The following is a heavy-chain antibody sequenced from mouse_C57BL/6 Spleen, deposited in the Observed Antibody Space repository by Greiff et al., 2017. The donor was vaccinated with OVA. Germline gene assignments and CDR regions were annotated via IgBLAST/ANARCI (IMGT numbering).Heavy chain of an antibody. CDR1: GFTFSDYG. V-gene: IGHV5-17*01. CDR3: AGVARWYFDV. J-gene: IGHJ1*03. Sequence: DVHLVESGGGLVKPGGSLKLSCAASGFTFSDYGMHWVRQSPEKGLEWVAYISSGSSTIYYADTVKGRFTISRDNAKNTLFLQMTSLRSEDTAMYYCAGVARWYFDVWGTGTTVTVSS. D-gene: IGHD1-1*01. CDR2: ISSGSSTI.